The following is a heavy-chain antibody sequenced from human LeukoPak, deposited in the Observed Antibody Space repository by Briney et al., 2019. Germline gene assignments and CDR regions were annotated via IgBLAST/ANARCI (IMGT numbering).Heavy chain of an antibody. J-gene: IGHJ6*03. CDR1: GFTFDDYG. CDR3: AREVSPGSGSHMYYYYYMDV. CDR2: INWNGGST. Sequence: RPGGSLRLSCAASGFTFDDYGMSWVRQAPGKGLEWVSGINWNGGSTGYADSVKGRFTISRDNAKNSLYLQMNSLRAEDTALYYCAREVSPGSGSHMYYYYYMDVWGKGTTVTVFS. V-gene: IGHV3-20*04. D-gene: IGHD1-26*01.